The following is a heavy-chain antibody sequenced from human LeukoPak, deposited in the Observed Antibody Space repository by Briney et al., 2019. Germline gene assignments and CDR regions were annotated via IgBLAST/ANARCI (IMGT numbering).Heavy chain of an antibody. V-gene: IGHV3-7*03. J-gene: IGHJ4*02. CDR2: VKQDGSEK. D-gene: IGHD1-26*01. Sequence: PGGSLRLSCAASGFTFSSYAMTWVRQAPGKGLEWVANVKQDGSEKNYVDSVKGRFTISRDNAKNSLSLQMNSLRAEDTAVYYCARVKDGGTLDQWGQGTLVTVSS. CDR3: ARVKDGGTLDQ. CDR1: GFTFSSYA.